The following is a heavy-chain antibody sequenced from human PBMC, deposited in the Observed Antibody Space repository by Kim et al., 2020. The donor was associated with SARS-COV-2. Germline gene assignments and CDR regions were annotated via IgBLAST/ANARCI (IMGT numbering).Heavy chain of an antibody. CDR1: GFTFSSYG. V-gene: IGHV3-30*18. J-gene: IGHJ6*02. CDR3: AKDLVYCGGDCYATGGFRTYYGMDV. D-gene: IGHD2-21*02. Sequence: GGPLRLSCAASGFTFSSYGMHWVRQAPGKGLEWVAVISYDGSNKYYADSVKGRFTISRDNSKNTLYLQMNSLRAEDTAVYYCAKDLVYCGGDCYATGGFRTYYGMDVWGQGTTVTVSS. CDR2: ISYDGSNK.